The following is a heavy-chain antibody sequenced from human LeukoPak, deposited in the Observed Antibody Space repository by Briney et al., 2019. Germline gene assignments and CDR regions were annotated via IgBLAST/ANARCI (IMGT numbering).Heavy chain of an antibody. Sequence: PSETLSLTCTVSGGSISSSNYYWGWIRQPPGKGLEWIGSIYNSGGTYYNPSLKSRVTISVDTSKNQFSLKLRSVTAADTAVYYCARQGYADFSPRPFDYWGQGTLVTVSS. V-gene: IGHV4-39*01. CDR1: GGSISSSNYY. CDR2: IYNSGGT. D-gene: IGHD4-17*01. CDR3: ARQGYADFSPRPFDY. J-gene: IGHJ4*02.